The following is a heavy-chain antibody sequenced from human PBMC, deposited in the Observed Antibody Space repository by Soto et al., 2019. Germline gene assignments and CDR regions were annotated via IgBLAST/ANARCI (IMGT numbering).Heavy chain of an antibody. CDR1: GFRFDDYN. CDR2: ITWNGGNT. Sequence: GGSLRLSCAASGFRFDDYNIHWVRQAPGKGLEWVSLITWNGGNTYYADSVKGRFTISRDGTTESVSLQMTSLKREDTGLYYCARETLSFGSALDVWGQRTMVTVSS. V-gene: IGHV3-43*01. D-gene: IGHD3-3*01. CDR3: ARETLSFGSALDV. J-gene: IGHJ6*02.